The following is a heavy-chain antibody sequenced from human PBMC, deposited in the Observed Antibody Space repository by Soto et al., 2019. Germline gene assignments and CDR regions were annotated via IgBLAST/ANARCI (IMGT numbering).Heavy chain of an antibody. J-gene: IGHJ5*02. V-gene: IGHV1-8*01. CDR2: MNPNSGNT. D-gene: IGHD1-1*01. CDR3: ARRRTSYRTTHFDP. CDR1: GYTFTSYD. Sequence: QVQLVQSGAEVKKPGASVKVSCKASGYTFTSYDINWVRQATGQGLEWMGWMNPNSGNTGYAQKFQGRVTMTRNTSISTAYMERSSLRSEDTAVYYCARRRTSYRTTHFDPWGQGTLVTVSS.